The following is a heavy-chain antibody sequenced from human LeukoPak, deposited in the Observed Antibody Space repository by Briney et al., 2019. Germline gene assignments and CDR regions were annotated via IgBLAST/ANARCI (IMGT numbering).Heavy chain of an antibody. CDR3: TCFDWYGLEIDY. J-gene: IGHJ4*02. V-gene: IGHV3-49*04. CDR2: IRSKAYGGTT. Sequence: GGSLRLSCTASGFTFGDYAMSWVRRAPGKGLEWVGFIRSKAYGGTTEYAASVKGRFTISRDDSKSIAYLQMNSLKTEDTAVYYCTCFDWYGLEIDYWGQGTLVTVSS. D-gene: IGHD3-9*01. CDR1: GFTFGDYA.